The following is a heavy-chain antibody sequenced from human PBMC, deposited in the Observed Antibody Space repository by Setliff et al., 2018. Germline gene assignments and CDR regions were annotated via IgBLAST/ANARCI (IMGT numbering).Heavy chain of an antibody. V-gene: IGHV4-34*01. Sequence: SETLSLTCSVYGESFSNNYWSWIRQPPGKGLEWIGSIYHSGSSYYNPSLRSRVTISVDTTKNQFSLQLNSVTAADTAVYYCARDPSSVAARPGYWGQGTLVTVSS. CDR2: IYHSGSS. D-gene: IGHD6-6*01. J-gene: IGHJ4*02. CDR1: GESFSNNY. CDR3: ARDPSSVAARPGY.